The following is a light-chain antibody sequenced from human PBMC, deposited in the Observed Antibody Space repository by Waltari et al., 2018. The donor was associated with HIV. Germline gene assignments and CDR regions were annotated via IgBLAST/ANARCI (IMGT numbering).Light chain of an antibody. Sequence: DIQMTQSPSSLSASVVDRVTITCRARQDIRNYLAWYQQKAGTAPKLLIYAASIVQSGVPSRFSGGESGTDFTLTISSLQPEDVATYYCQKYNIVPYTFGQGTKLEIK. CDR3: QKYNIVPYT. V-gene: IGKV1-27*01. CDR2: AAS. CDR1: QDIRNY. J-gene: IGKJ2*01.